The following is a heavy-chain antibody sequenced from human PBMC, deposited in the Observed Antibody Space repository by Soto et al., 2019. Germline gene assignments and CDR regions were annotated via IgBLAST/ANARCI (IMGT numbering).Heavy chain of an antibody. D-gene: IGHD2-2*01. CDR2: FDPEDGET. Sequence: VSGYTLRELSMDWKRQAPGKGLEWMGGFDPEDGETIYAQKFQGRVTMTEDTSTDTAYMELSSPRSEDTAVYYCATWSDVVVVPAVMDVWRQVPTVPVS. V-gene: IGHV1-24*01. J-gene: IGHJ6*02. CDR3: ATWSDVVVVPAVMDV. CDR1: GYTLRELS.